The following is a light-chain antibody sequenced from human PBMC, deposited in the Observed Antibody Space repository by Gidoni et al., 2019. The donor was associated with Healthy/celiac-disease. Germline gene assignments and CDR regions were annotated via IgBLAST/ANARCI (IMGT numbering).Light chain of an antibody. V-gene: IGKV1-39*01. Sequence: RVTITCRASQSISSYLNWYQQKPGKAPKLLIYAASSLQSGVPSRFSGSGSGTDFTLTISSLQPEDFATYYCQQSYSTPYTFGQGTKLEIK. CDR3: QQSYSTPYT. CDR2: AAS. J-gene: IGKJ2*01. CDR1: QSISSY.